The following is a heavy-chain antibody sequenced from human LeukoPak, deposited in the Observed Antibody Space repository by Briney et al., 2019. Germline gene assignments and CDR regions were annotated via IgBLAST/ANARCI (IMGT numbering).Heavy chain of an antibody. CDR3: AKDLSSGGSIFDY. V-gene: IGHV3-30*02. J-gene: IGHJ4*02. Sequence: GGSLRLSCAASGFTFSSYGMHWVRQAPGKGLEWVAFIHYDGTNEYYADSVKGRFTISRDNSKNTLYLQMNSLRAEDTAVYYCAKDLSSGGSIFDYWGQGTLVTVSS. CDR1: GFTFSSYG. CDR2: IHYDGTNE. D-gene: IGHD2-15*01.